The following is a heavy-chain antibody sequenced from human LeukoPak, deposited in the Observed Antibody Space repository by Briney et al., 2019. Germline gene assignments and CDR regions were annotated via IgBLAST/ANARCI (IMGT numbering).Heavy chain of an antibody. CDR2: IYTSGST. D-gene: IGHD1-26*01. J-gene: IGHJ4*02. CDR3: AAQVGATRY. CDR1: GGSISSGSYY. V-gene: IGHV4-61*02. Sequence: PSETLSLTCTASGGSISSGSYYLSWIRQPAGKGLEWIGRIYTSGSTNYNPSLKSRVTISVDTSKNQFSLKLSSVTAADTAVYYCAAQVGATRYWGQGTLVTVSS.